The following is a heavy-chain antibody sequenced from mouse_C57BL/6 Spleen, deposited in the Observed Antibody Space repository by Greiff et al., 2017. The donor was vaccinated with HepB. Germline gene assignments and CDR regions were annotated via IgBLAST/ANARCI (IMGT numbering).Heavy chain of an antibody. CDR3: ARCDYDGGLAY. D-gene: IGHD2-4*01. Sequence: EVQGVVSGGGLVKPGGSLKLSCAASGFTFSDYGMHWVRQAPEKGLEWVAYISSGSSTIYYADTVKGRFTISRDNAKNTLFLQMTSLRSEDTAMYYCARCDYDGGLAYWGQGTLVTVSA. CDR2: ISSGSSTI. CDR1: GFTFSDYG. V-gene: IGHV5-17*01. J-gene: IGHJ3*01.